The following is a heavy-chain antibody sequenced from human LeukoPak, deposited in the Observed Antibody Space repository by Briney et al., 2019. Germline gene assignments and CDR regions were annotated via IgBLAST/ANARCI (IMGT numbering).Heavy chain of an antibody. CDR3: ARAPSASTVTTGGFDY. D-gene: IGHD4-11*01. CDR1: GFTFSSYW. J-gene: IGHJ4*02. CDR2: IKQDGSEK. V-gene: IGHV3-7*01. Sequence: GGSLRLSCAASGFTFSSYWMSWVRQAPGKGLEWVANIKQDGSEKYYADSVKGRFTISRDDSKNTLYLQMNSLRAEDTAVYYCARAPSASTVTTGGFDYWGQGTLVTVSS.